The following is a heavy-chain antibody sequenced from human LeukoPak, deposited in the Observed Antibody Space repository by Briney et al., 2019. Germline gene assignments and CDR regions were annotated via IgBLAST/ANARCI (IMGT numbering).Heavy chain of an antibody. Sequence: GASVKVSCKASGYTFTGYYMHWMRQAPGQGLEWMGWINPNSGGTNYAQKFQGRVTMTRDTSISTAYMELSRLRSDDTAVYYCARIGYSSSWYDAFDIWGQGTMVTVSS. CDR1: GYTFTGYY. CDR2: INPNSGGT. V-gene: IGHV1-2*02. D-gene: IGHD6-13*01. CDR3: ARIGYSSSWYDAFDI. J-gene: IGHJ3*02.